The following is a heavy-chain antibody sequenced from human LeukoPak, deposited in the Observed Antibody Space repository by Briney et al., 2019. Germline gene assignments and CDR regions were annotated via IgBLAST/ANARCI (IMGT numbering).Heavy chain of an antibody. CDR1: GNTFSSYE. J-gene: IGHJ4*02. Sequence: ASVKVSCKASGNTFSSYEINWVRQATGQGLEWLGWMNPNSGNTGYAQKFRGRVTMTRNTSISTAYMELSSLRPEGTAVYYCARGNYFGSGSFDNWGQGTLVTVSS. D-gene: IGHD3-10*01. CDR2: MNPNSGNT. V-gene: IGHV1-8*01. CDR3: ARGNYFGSGSFDN.